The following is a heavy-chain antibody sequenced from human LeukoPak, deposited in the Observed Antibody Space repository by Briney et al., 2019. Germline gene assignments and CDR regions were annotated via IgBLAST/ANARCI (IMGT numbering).Heavy chain of an antibody. CDR2: IYYSGTT. V-gene: IGHV4-39*01. Sequence: SETLSLTCAVYGGSFSGYYWGWIRQPPGKGLEWIGSIYYSGTTLYKASLKSRVTLSVDTSKNQFSLRLRSVTAADTAIYYCARHSSGWSFYYWGQGTLVTVSS. J-gene: IGHJ4*02. CDR1: GGSFSGYY. CDR3: ARHSSGWSFYY. D-gene: IGHD6-19*01.